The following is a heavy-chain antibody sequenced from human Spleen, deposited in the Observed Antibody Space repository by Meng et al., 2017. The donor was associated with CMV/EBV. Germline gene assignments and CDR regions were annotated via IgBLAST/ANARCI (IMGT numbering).Heavy chain of an antibody. V-gene: IGHV4-39*07. CDR2: IYYSGNT. D-gene: IGHD1-20*01. CDR1: GGSISSSNNY. Sequence: SETLSLTCNVSGGSISSSNNYWGWIRQPPGKGLEWIGSIYYSGNTFYNPSLKSRVTISVDTSKNQFSLKLSSVTAADTAVYYCARDRADNWNDEGVVWFDPWGQGTLVTVSS. CDR3: ARDRADNWNDEGVVWFDP. J-gene: IGHJ5*02.